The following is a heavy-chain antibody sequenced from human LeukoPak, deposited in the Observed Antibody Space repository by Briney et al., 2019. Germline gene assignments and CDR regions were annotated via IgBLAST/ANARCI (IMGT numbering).Heavy chain of an antibody. Sequence: PGGSLRLSCAASGFAFNTYSMNWVRQAPGKGLEWVAVISYDGSNKYYADSVKGRFTISRDNSKNTLYLQMNSLRAEDTAVYYCARGRRITYYYDSSATPAFDIWGQGTMVTVSS. J-gene: IGHJ3*02. D-gene: IGHD3-22*01. CDR1: GFAFNTYS. CDR3: ARGRRITYYYDSSATPAFDI. CDR2: ISYDGSNK. V-gene: IGHV3-30*03.